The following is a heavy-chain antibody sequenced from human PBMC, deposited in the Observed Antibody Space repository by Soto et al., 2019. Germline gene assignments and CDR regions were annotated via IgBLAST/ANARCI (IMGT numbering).Heavy chain of an antibody. CDR1: GGSISSYY. J-gene: IGHJ4*02. CDR3: ARVGGYSYGPFYY. Sequence: SETLSLTCTVSGGSISSYYWSWIRQPPGKGLEWIGYIYYSGSTNYNPSLKSRVAISVDTSKNQFSLKLSSVTAADTAVYYCARVGGYSYGPFYYCGQGTLVPVSS. D-gene: IGHD5-18*01. V-gene: IGHV4-59*01. CDR2: IYYSGST.